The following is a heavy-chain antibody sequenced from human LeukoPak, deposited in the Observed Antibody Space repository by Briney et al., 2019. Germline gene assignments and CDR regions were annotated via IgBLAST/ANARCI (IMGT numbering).Heavy chain of an antibody. J-gene: IGHJ4*02. D-gene: IGHD7-27*01. CDR2: INYSGST. CDR3: ARRVTGDLRRFDY. Sequence: SETLSFTCTVSGVSISSSGYSWGWIRQPPGKGLEWIGNINYSGSTYYNPSLKSRVTIFVDTSKNQFSLKVTSVTAADTAVFFCARRVTGDLRRFDYWGQGTLVTVSS. CDR1: GVSISSSGYS. V-gene: IGHV4-39*01.